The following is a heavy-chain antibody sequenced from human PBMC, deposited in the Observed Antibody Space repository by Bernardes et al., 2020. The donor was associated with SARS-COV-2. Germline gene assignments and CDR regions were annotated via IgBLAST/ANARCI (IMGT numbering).Heavy chain of an antibody. CDR1: GYSFTSYW. D-gene: IGHD7-27*01. Sequence: GESLKISCKGSGYSFTSYWIGWVRQMPGKGLEWMGIIYPGDSDTRYSPSFQGQVTISADKSISTAYLQWSSLKASDTAIYYCASPGDRIDYYYGMDVWGQGTTVTVSS. CDR3: ASPGDRIDYYYGMDV. V-gene: IGHV5-51*01. CDR2: IYPGDSDT. J-gene: IGHJ6*02.